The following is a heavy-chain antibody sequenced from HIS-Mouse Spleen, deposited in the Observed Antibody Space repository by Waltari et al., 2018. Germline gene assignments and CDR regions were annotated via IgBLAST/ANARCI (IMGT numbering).Heavy chain of an antibody. J-gene: IGHJ2*01. Sequence: QLQLQESGPGLVKPSETLSLTCPVSGWSISSSSYYWGWIRQPPGKGLEWIGSIYYSGSTYYNPSLKSRVTISVDTSKNQFSLKLSSVTAADTAVYYCAREIPYSSSWYDWYFDLWGRGTLVTVSS. D-gene: IGHD6-13*01. V-gene: IGHV4-39*07. CDR1: GWSISSSSYY. CDR3: AREIPYSSSWYDWYFDL. CDR2: IYYSGST.